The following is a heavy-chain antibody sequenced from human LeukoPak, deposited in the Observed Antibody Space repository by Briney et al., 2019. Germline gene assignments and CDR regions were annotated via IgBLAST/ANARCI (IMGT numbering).Heavy chain of an antibody. CDR2: IKEDGSEK. Sequence: PGGSLRLSCAASGSTFGSYWMTWVRQAPGKGLEWVANIKEDGSEKYYVDSVKGRFTISRDNAKNSLYLQMNSLRAEDTALYYCAREGEGYFDYWGQGTLVTVSS. D-gene: IGHD3-16*01. J-gene: IGHJ4*02. V-gene: IGHV3-7*01. CDR3: AREGEGYFDY. CDR1: GSTFGSYW.